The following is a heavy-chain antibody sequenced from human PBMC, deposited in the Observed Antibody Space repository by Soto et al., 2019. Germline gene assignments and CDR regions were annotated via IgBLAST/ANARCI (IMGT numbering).Heavy chain of an antibody. CDR3: MTSIGKEHCRYGSCFSGGDY. J-gene: IGHJ4*02. Sequence: EVRLLESGGDFVQPGGSLRLSCAASGFTFSIYVMTWVRQAPGKGLQWVSTITTSGDSTYYADSVKGRFTVSRATCDYMPCLQKNTMSDEDTDVYYCMTSIGKEHCRYGSCFSGGDYWGQGTLVSVSS. CDR2: ITTSGDST. V-gene: IGHV3-23*01. D-gene: IGHD2-15*01. CDR1: GFTFSIYV.